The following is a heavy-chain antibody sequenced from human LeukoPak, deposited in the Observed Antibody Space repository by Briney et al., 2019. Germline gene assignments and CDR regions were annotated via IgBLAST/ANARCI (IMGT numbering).Heavy chain of an antibody. CDR1: GFTFSTYA. D-gene: IGHD3-22*01. J-gene: IGHJ4*02. CDR2: ISASGGTT. CDR3: AKDRADGGYYSFFDY. Sequence: GGSLRLSCAASGFTFSTYAMSWVRQAPGKGLEWVSGISASGGTTYYADSVKGRFTISRDNSKNTLYLQMNSLRGEDTAVYYCAKDRADGGYYSFFDYWGQGTLVTVSS. V-gene: IGHV3-23*01.